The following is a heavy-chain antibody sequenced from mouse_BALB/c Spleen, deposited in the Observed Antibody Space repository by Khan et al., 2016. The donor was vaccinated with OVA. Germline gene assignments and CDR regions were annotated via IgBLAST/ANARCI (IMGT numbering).Heavy chain of an antibody. J-gene: IGHJ3*01. Sequence: EVKLLESGAELVRPGALVKLSCKASGFNIKDYYIHWLKQRPEQGLEWIGGIDPENGNTIYDPKFQGKASITADTSSNPAYLQLSSLTSEDTAVYYCTRDGYSPWFAYWGQGTLVTVSA. D-gene: IGHD2-3*01. V-gene: IGHV14-1*02. CDR1: GFNIKDYY. CDR3: TRDGYSPWFAY. CDR2: IDPENGNT.